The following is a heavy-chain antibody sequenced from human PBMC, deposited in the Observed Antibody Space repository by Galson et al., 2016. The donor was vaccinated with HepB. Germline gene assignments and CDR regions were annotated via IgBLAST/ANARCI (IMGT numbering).Heavy chain of an antibody. V-gene: IGHV6-1*01. J-gene: IGHJ4*02. Sequence: CAISGDSVSSNSANWHWIRQSPSRGLEWLGRTYYKSNWYYDYAVSVKSRITINPDTSKNQFSLQLNSVTPEDTAVYYCTRFSPFNTGTFDFWGQGTLVTVSS. CDR2: TYYKSNWYY. D-gene: IGHD1-26*01. CDR1: GDSVSSNSAN. CDR3: TRFSPFNTGTFDF.